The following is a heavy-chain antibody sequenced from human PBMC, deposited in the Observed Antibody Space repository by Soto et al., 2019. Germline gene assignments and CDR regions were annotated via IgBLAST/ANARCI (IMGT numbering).Heavy chain of an antibody. CDR1: GFTVSSYF. Sequence: EVQLVASGGGLVQPGGSLRLSCAASGFTVSSYFMHWVRQAPGKGLVWVSRINSDGSSTSFADSVKGRFTISRDNAKNTLYLQMNSQAAENTAVYYCARVNYGDDGGVFDYWGQGTMVTVSS. D-gene: IGHD4-17*01. CDR2: INSDGSST. V-gene: IGHV3-74*01. J-gene: IGHJ4*02. CDR3: ARVNYGDDGGVFDY.